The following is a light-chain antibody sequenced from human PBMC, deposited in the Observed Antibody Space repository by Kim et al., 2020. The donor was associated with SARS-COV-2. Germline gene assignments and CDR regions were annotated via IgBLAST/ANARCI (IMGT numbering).Light chain of an antibody. J-gene: IGKJ2*01. CDR1: QSIKNY. CDR2: GAS. V-gene: IGKV1-39*01. Sequence: DIQMTQTPSSLSASVGDRVTITCRASQSIKNYLNWYQQKPGKAPNLLIYGASNLQSGVPSRFSGGGSGTEFTLTISSPQPEDSATYYCQQTYSTFGQGTKLEI. CDR3: QQTYST.